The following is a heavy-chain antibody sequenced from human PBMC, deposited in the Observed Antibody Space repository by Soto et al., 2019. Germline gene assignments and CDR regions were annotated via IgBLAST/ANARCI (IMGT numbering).Heavy chain of an antibody. CDR3: ARDLIPYPGDHYGMDV. D-gene: IGHD7-27*01. J-gene: IGHJ6*02. V-gene: IGHV3-33*01. CDR2: IWYDGSNK. CDR1: GFTFSSYG. Sequence: PGGSLRLSCAASGFTFSSYGMHWVRQAPGKGLEWVAVIWYDGSNKYYADSVKGRFTISRDNSKNTLHLQMNSLRAEDTAVYYCARDLIPYPGDHYGMDVWGQGTTVTVSS.